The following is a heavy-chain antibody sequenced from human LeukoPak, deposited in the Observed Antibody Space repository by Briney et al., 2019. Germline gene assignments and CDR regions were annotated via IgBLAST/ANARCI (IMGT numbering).Heavy chain of an antibody. V-gene: IGHV1-18*01. CDR2: ISGYNGNT. CDR1: GSTFITYG. J-gene: IGHJ4*02. D-gene: IGHD5-24*01. Sequence: ASVKVSCKASGSTFITYGVSWVRHSPGQGPGGMGWISGYNGNTNYAQKVQGRVTMTTDTSTSTVHMELRSLRSDDTAVYYCARGGVYGDDYNYYFDYWGQGTLVTVSS. CDR3: ARGGVYGDDYNYYFDY.